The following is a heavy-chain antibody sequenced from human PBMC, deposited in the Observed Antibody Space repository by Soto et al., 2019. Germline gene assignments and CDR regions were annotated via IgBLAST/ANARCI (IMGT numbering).Heavy chain of an antibody. CDR1: GFNFTNAR. V-gene: IGHV3-15*01. D-gene: IGHD2-21*01. J-gene: IGHJ4*02. CDR2: IKRKSEGGAT. Sequence: GGSLRLSCADPGFNFTNARMTWVRQFPGKGLEWVGRIKRKSEGGATDYGAPVRGRFTISRDDSTSMLFLHMRSLKTEDTAHFYCTINPEGKLVARSVDFDYWGQGALVTVSS. CDR3: TINPEGKLVARSVDFDY.